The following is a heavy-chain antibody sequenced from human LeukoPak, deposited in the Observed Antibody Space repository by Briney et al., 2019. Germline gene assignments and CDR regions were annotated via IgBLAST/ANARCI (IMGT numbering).Heavy chain of an antibody. CDR2: ISSSSSYI. CDR3: ATAPPNWFDP. J-gene: IGHJ5*02. V-gene: IGHV3-21*01. Sequence: PGGSLRLSCAASGFTFSSYSMNWVRQSPGKGLEWVSSISSSSSYIYYADSVNGRFTISRDNAKNSLYLQMNSLRAEDTAVYYCATAPPNWFDPWGQGTLVTVSS. CDR1: GFTFSSYS.